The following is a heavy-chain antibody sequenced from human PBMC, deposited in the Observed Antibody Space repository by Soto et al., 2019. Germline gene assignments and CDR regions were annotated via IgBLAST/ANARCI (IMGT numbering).Heavy chain of an antibody. Sequence: QVQLVQSGAEVHKPGASVKISCKSYGYPFTRYPTTWERQAPGQRPERMGWLNPDNGNTKTSQKFQDRYIIKRDTSESTTYMDQKTLRTEDTAVYYGARGIATGQLDTWGQATLGTVYS. CDR1: GYPFTRYP. CDR3: ARGIATGQLDT. CDR2: LNPDNGNT. V-gene: IGHV1-3*01. D-gene: IGHD2-15*01. J-gene: IGHJ5*02.